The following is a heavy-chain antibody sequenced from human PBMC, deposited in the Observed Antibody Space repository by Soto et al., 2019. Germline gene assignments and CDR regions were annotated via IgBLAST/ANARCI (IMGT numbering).Heavy chain of an antibody. CDR3: AKGRPKGAAPTLYCMDV. V-gene: IGHV3-30*18. D-gene: IGHD6-13*01. Sequence: QVHLVGSGGGVVQPGRSLRLSCAASGFTFSSFGMHWVRQAPGKGLEWVAVISYDGSNKYYADSVKGRFTISRDNSKNTLYLQMNSLRAEDTAVYYCAKGRPKGAAPTLYCMDVWGQGTTVTVSS. CDR1: GFTFSSFG. J-gene: IGHJ6*02. CDR2: ISYDGSNK.